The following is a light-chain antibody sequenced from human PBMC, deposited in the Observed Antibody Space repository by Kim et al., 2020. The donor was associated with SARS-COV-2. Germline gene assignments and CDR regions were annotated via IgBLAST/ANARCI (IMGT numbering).Light chain of an antibody. Sequence: CPGDRATLSSRARRSVGSNLCWYQQEPGTAPRRLIFGASTRATGIPARFSGGGSGTEYTLTISSLQSGDCAVYYCQQYNDWPPLTFGGRTKVDIK. CDR2: GAS. CDR1: RSVGSN. CDR3: QQYNDWPPLT. J-gene: IGKJ4*01. V-gene: IGKV3D-15*01.